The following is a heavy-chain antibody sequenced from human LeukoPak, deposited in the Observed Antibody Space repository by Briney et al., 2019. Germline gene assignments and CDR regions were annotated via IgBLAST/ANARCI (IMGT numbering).Heavy chain of an antibody. V-gene: IGHV1-69*13. CDR1: GGTFRSNA. D-gene: IGHD4-23*01. J-gene: IGHJ4*02. Sequence: ASVTVSCKASGGTFRSNAISWVRQAPGQGLEWMGGITPIFGTANYAQKFQGRVTITAVESMSTAYMELSSLRSEDTAVYYCARGWLAETTVVTPYNYWGQGTLVTVFS. CDR3: ARGWLAETTVVTPYNY. CDR2: ITPIFGTA.